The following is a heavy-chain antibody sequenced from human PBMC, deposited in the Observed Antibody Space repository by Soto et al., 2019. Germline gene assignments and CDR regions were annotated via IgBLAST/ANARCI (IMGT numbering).Heavy chain of an antibody. Sequence: EVQLLESGGGLVQPGGSLRLSCAASGFTFSSYAMSWVRQAPGKGLEWVSAISGSGGSTYYADSVKRRFTISRDNSKNTLYLQMNSLRAENTAVYDCAKDSVLWFGELVDYWGQGTLVTVSS. V-gene: IGHV3-23*01. CDR3: AKDSVLWFGELVDY. J-gene: IGHJ4*02. CDR2: ISGSGGST. D-gene: IGHD3-10*01. CDR1: GFTFSSYA.